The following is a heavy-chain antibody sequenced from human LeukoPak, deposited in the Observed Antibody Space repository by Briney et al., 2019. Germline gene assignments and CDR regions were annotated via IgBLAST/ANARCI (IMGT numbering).Heavy chain of an antibody. V-gene: IGHV1-18*01. CDR2: INTHDGKT. CDR1: GYTFMNYG. Sequence: ASVKVSCKASGYTFMNYGITWVRQAAGQGLEWMGWINTHDGKTIYAQRFQGRGTMTTDTSTSTVYMQLGRLRSDDAAVYYCAKGQWPSFFDLWGQGTLVTVSS. J-gene: IGHJ4*02. D-gene: IGHD3-9*01. CDR3: AKGQWPSFFDL.